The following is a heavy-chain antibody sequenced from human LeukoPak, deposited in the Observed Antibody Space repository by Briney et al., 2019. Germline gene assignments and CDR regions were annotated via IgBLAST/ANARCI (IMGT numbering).Heavy chain of an antibody. J-gene: IGHJ4*02. D-gene: IGHD4-23*01. CDR2: IYYSGST. V-gene: IGHV4-39*07. CDR1: GGSISSSSYY. CDR3: ARVYGGPFDY. Sequence: SETLSLTCTVSGGSISSSSYYWGWIRQPPGKGLEWIGSIYYSGSTYYNPSLKSRVTISVDTSKNQFSLKLSSVTATDTAVYYCARVYGGPFDYCGQGTLVTVSS.